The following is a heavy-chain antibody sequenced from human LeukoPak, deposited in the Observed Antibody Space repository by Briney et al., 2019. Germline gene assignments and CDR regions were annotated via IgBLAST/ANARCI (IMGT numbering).Heavy chain of an antibody. CDR1: GFTFNYAW. V-gene: IGHV3-53*01. CDR3: ARGSRSPSGTYHYYFDY. CDR2: VFSGGTT. Sequence: GGSLRLSCAASGFTFNYAWMSWVRQVPGKGLEWVSVVFSGGTTYYADSVKGRFTISRDNSKNTLYLQMNSLRAEDTAVYYCARGSRSPSGTYHYYFDYWGQGTLVTVSS. D-gene: IGHD1-26*01. J-gene: IGHJ4*02.